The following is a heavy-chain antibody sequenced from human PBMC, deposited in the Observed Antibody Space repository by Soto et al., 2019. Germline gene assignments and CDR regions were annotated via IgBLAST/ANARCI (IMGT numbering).Heavy chain of an antibody. CDR1: RFTFSTYS. Sequence: GGSLRLSCAASRFTFSTYSMTWVRQAPGKGLEWVASITSSRSYVYYADSVKGRFIISRDNAKNSVSLQMNSLRAEDTAVYYCASGTLRFFDFGMDVWGQGTTVTVSS. CDR3: ASGTLRFFDFGMDV. V-gene: IGHV3-21*01. D-gene: IGHD3-3*01. CDR2: ITSSRSYV. J-gene: IGHJ6*02.